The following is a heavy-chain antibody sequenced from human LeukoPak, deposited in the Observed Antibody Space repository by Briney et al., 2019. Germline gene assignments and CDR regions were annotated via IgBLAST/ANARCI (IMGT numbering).Heavy chain of an antibody. CDR2: IYYSGTT. V-gene: IGHV4-39*01. J-gene: IGHJ4*02. CDR1: GRSISSSSYY. Sequence: SQTLSLTCTVSGRSISSSSYYWGWIRKPPGTGLEWIGSIYYSGTTYYNPSLKSRVTISVDTSKNQFSLKLSSVTAADTAVYYCVRLRGMGAPGGVDYWGQGTLVTVSS. CDR3: VRLRGMGAPGGVDY. D-gene: IGHD1-26*01.